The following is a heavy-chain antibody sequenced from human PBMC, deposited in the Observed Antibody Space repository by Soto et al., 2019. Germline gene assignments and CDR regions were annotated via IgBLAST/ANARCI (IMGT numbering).Heavy chain of an antibody. V-gene: IGHV3-23*01. CDR1: GFTFSSYA. CDR2: ISGSGGST. J-gene: IGHJ4*02. D-gene: IGHD3-3*01. CDR3: AKVLNTITIFGEICF. Sequence: PGGSLRLSCAASGFTFSSYAMSWVRQAPGKGLEWVPAISGSGGSTYYADSVKGRFTISRDNSKNTLYLQMNSLRAEDTAVYYCAKVLNTITIFGEICFWGQGTLVTVSS.